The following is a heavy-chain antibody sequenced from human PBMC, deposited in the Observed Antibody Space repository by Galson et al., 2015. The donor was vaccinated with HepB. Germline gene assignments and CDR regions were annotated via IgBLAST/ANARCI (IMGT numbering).Heavy chain of an antibody. CDR2: INSDGSST. CDR3: VRDSGPDDAFDI. Sequence: SLRLSCAASGFTFSSYWMHWVRQAPGKGLVWVSRINSDGSSTSYADSVKGRFTISRDNAKNTLYLQMNSLRAEDTAVYYCVRDSGPDDAFDIWGQGTMVTVSS. CDR1: GFTFSSYW. V-gene: IGHV3-74*01. J-gene: IGHJ3*02.